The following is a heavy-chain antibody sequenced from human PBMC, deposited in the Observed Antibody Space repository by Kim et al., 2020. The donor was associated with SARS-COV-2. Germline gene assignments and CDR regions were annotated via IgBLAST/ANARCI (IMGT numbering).Heavy chain of an antibody. V-gene: IGHV1-18*04. D-gene: IGHD6-6*01. J-gene: IGHJ4*02. Sequence: ASVKVSCKASGYTFTSYGISWVRQAPGQGLEWMGWISAYNGNTNYAQKLQGRVTMTTDTSTSTAYMELRSLRSDDTAVYYCARGSRIAARLPLPFDYWGQGTLVTVSS. CDR3: ARGSRIAARLPLPFDY. CDR2: ISAYNGNT. CDR1: GYTFTSYG.